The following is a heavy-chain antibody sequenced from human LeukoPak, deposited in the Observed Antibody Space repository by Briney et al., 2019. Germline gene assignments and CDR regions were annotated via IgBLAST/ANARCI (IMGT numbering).Heavy chain of an antibody. CDR3: ARDWFKDVEVRGVIK. V-gene: IGHV3-11*01. CDR2: ISGSGAAT. D-gene: IGHD3-10*01. Sequence: PGGSLRLSCAASGFTFSDYYMSWIRQAPGKGLEWVSYISGSGAATYYADSVKGRFTISRDNAKNSLYLQMNSLRAEDTAVYYCARDWFKDVEVRGVIKWGQGTLVTVSS. CDR1: GFTFSDYY. J-gene: IGHJ4*02.